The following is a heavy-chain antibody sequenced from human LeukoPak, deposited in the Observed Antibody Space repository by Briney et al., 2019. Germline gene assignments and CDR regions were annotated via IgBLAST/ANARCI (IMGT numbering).Heavy chain of an antibody. D-gene: IGHD6-19*01. CDR3: ARGRDPVAGYFDY. Sequence: GGSLRPSCAASGFTFSSYSMNWVRQAPGKGLEWVSYISSSSTIYYADSVKGRFTISRDNAKNSLYLQVNSLRAEDTAVYYCARGRDPVAGYFDYWGQGTLVTVSS. V-gene: IGHV3-48*04. CDR1: GFTFSSYS. J-gene: IGHJ4*02. CDR2: ISSSSTI.